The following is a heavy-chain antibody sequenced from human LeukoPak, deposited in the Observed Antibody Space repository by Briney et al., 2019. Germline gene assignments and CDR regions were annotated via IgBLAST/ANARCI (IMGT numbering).Heavy chain of an antibody. CDR2: IYHSGST. CDR3: AEGGNNNWFDP. V-gene: IGHV4-38-2*01. D-gene: IGHD2/OR15-2a*01. Sequence: SETLALTCAVSGYSISSGYYWGWIRQPPGKGLEWIGSIYHSGSTYYNPPLKSRVTTSVDTSKNQFSLKLSSVTAADTAVYYCAEGGNNNWFDPWGQGTLVTVSS. J-gene: IGHJ5*02. CDR1: GYSISSGYY.